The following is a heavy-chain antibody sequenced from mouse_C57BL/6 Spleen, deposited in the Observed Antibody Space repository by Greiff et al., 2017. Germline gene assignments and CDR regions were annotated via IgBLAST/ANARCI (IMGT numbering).Heavy chain of an antibody. CDR3: ARMGSNYSYWYFDV. J-gene: IGHJ1*03. V-gene: IGHV8-8*01. Sequence: QVTLKESGPGILQPSQTLSLTCSFSGFSLSTFGLGVGWIRQPSGKGLEWLAHIWWDDDKYYNPALKSRLTISKDTSKNQVFLKIANVDTADTATYYCARMGSNYSYWYFDVWGTGTTVTVSS. D-gene: IGHD2-5*01. CDR2: IWWDDDK. CDR1: GFSLSTFGLG.